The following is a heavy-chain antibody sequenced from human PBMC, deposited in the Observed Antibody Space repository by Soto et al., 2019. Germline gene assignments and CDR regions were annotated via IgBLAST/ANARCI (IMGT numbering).Heavy chain of an antibody. CDR3: ASGYCSSTSCYPLGERGFDP. Sequence: ASVKVSCKASGYTFTIYGISWVRQAPGQGLEWMGWISAYNGNTNYAQKLQGRVTMTTDTSTSTAYMELRSLRSDDTAVYYCASGYCSSTSCYPLGERGFDPWGQGTLVTVSS. CDR1: GYTFTIYG. V-gene: IGHV1-18*01. J-gene: IGHJ5*02. CDR2: ISAYNGNT. D-gene: IGHD2-2*01.